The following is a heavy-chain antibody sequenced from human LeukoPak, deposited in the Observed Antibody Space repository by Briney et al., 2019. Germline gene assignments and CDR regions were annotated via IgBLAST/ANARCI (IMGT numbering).Heavy chain of an antibody. Sequence: GESLKISCKGSGYSFTSYWIGWVRQMPGEGLEWMGIIYPGDSDTRYSPSFQGQVTISADKSISTAYLQWSSLKASDTAMYYCARLAVTTPDLGLLGNYGMDVWGQGTTVTVSS. CDR3: ARLAVTTPDLGLLGNYGMDV. CDR2: IYPGDSDT. CDR1: GYSFTSYW. V-gene: IGHV5-51*01. J-gene: IGHJ6*02. D-gene: IGHD4-17*01.